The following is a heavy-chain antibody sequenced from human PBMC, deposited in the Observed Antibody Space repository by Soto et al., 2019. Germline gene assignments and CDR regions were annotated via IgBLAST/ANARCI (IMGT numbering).Heavy chain of an antibody. CDR2: IYYSGST. CDR1: GGSISSYY. Sequence: PSETLSLTCTVSGGSISSYYWSWIRQPPGKVLEWIGYIYYSGSTNYNPSLKSRVTISVDTSKNQFPLKLTSVTAADTAVYYCARAYYDRSGYRLDPWGQGTLVTVSS. J-gene: IGHJ5*02. V-gene: IGHV4-59*01. CDR3: ARAYYDRSGYRLDP. D-gene: IGHD3-22*01.